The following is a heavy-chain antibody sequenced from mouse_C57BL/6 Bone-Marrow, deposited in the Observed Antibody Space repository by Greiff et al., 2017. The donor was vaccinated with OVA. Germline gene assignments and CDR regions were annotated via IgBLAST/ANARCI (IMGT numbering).Heavy chain of an antibody. CDR1: GFSLTSYG. J-gene: IGHJ1*03. CDR3: ARTNSPHWYFDV. D-gene: IGHD5-2*01. Sequence: VKLQESGPGLVQPSQSLSITCTVSGFSLTSYGVHWVRQSPGKGLAWLGVIWSGGSTDYNAAFISSLSISKDKYKSQVFLKMNSLQADDTAIYYCARTNSPHWYFDVWGTGTTVTVSS. CDR2: IWSGGST. V-gene: IGHV2-2*01.